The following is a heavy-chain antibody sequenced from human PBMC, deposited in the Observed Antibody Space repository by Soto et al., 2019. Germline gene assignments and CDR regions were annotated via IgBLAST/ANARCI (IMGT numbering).Heavy chain of an antibody. D-gene: IGHD3-3*01. J-gene: IGHJ6*02. V-gene: IGHV1-18*01. CDR1: GYIFVNYG. CDR2: ISAYNGNT. CDR3: ARDSAYDFWSGYLYYYYYYGMDV. Sequence: ASVKVSCKASGYIFVNYGISWVRQAPGQGLEWMGWISAYNGNTNYAQKLQGRVTMTTDTSTSTAYMELRSLRSDDTAVYYCARDSAYDFWSGYLYYYYYYGMDVWGQGTTVTVSS.